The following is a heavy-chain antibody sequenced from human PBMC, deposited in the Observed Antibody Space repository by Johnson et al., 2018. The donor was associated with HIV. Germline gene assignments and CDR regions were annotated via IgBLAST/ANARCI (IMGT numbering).Heavy chain of an antibody. CDR1: GFTFRSYA. Sequence: QVQLVESGGDVDQPGRSLRLSCAASGFTFRSYAMHWVRQAPGKGLEWVAAIGYDGNDKDYADSVKGRFTISRDNSRNTLYLQMNSLRAEDTAVYYCAKDGGARGSSWYEGVFDIWGQGTMVTVSS. D-gene: IGHD6-13*01. J-gene: IGHJ3*02. V-gene: IGHV3-30*04. CDR3: AKDGGARGSSWYEGVFDI. CDR2: IGYDGNDK.